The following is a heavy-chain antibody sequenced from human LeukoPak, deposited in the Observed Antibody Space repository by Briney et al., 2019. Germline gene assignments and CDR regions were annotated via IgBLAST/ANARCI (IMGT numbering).Heavy chain of an antibody. J-gene: IGHJ6*03. CDR2: INSNGGST. V-gene: IGHV3-64*01. Sequence: GGSLRLSCVASGFTFSSYAMHWVRQTPGKGLEYVSGINSNGGSTHYANSVKGRFTISRDNAKNSLYLQMNSLRAEDTAVYYCARVAGYCSGGSCYPHHYRSYYYYYYMDVWGKGTTVTVSS. CDR3: ARVAGYCSGGSCYPHHYRSYYYYYYMDV. CDR1: GFTFSSYA. D-gene: IGHD2-15*01.